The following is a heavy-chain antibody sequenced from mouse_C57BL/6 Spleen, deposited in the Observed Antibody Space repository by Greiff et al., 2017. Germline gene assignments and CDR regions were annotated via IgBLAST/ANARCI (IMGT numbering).Heavy chain of an antibody. J-gene: IGHJ4*01. V-gene: IGHV7-3*01. CDR3: ARGCYFYAMDY. D-gene: IGHD2-12*01. CDR2: IRNKANGYTT. Sequence: EVKLMESGGGLVQPGGSLSLSCAASGFTFTDYYMSWVRQPPGKALEWLGFIRNKANGYTTEYSASVKGRFTISRDNSQSILYLQMNALRAEDSATYYCARGCYFYAMDYWGQGTSVTVSS. CDR1: GFTFTDYY.